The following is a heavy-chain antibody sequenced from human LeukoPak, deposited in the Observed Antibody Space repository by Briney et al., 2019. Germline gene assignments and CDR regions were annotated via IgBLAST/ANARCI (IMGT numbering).Heavy chain of an antibody. CDR2: ISYDGSNK. CDR1: GFTVSSNY. V-gene: IGHV3-30*03. CDR3: TRGYFYENSAYSGIDY. D-gene: IGHD3-22*01. Sequence: PGGSLRLSCAASGFTVSSNYMSWVRQAPGKGLEWVAVISYDGSNKYYADSVKGRFTISRENAKNSLYLQMNSLTAGDTAIYYCTRGYFYENSAYSGIDYWGQGTLVTVSS. J-gene: IGHJ4*02.